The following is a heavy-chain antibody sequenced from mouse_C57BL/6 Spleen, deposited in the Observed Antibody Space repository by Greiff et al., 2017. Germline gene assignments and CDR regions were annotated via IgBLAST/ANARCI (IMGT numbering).Heavy chain of an antibody. CDR3: ARGDGYSMEY. D-gene: IGHD2-3*01. V-gene: IGHV14-2*01. Sequence: VQLKQSGAELVKPGASVKLSCTASGFNIKDYYMHWVKQRTEQGLEWIGRIDPEDGETKYAPKFPGKATITADTSSNTAYLQLSSLTAEDTAVYYCARGDGYSMEYWGQGASVTVSS. CDR2: IDPEDGET. J-gene: IGHJ4*01. CDR1: GFNIKDYY.